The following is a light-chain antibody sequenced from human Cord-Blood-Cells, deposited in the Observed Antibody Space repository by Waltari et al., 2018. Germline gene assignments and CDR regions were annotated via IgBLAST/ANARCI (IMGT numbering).Light chain of an antibody. V-gene: IGLV2-23*02. Sequence: QSALTQPASVSGSPGQSITISCTGTSSDVGSYNLVSWYQQHPGKAPKLMIYEVSKRPSWVSDRCSGSKSGNTASLTISGLQAEDEADYYCCSYAGSSTYYVFGTGTKVTVL. CDR1: SSDVGSYNL. CDR3: CSYAGSSTYYV. J-gene: IGLJ1*01. CDR2: EVS.